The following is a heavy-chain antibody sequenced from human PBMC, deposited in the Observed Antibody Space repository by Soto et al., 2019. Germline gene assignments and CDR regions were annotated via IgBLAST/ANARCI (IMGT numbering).Heavy chain of an antibody. CDR3: ATVTSYCSGGSCSRGSFDY. D-gene: IGHD2-15*01. CDR1: GYTLTELS. Sequence: ASVKVSCKVSGYTLTELSMHWVRQAPGKGLEWMGGFDPEDGETIYAQKFQGRVTMTEATSTDTAYMELSSLRSEDTAVYYCATVTSYCSGGSCSRGSFDYWGQGTLVTVSS. CDR2: FDPEDGET. J-gene: IGHJ4*02. V-gene: IGHV1-24*01.